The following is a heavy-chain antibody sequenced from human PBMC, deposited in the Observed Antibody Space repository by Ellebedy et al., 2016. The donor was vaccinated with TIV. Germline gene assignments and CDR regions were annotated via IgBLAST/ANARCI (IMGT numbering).Heavy chain of an antibody. J-gene: IGHJ4*01. D-gene: IGHD3-10*02. V-gene: IGHV3-33*08. CDR3: ARDLFGDLLIDN. Sequence: GGSLRLSCAASGFILRQYGMHWVRQAPGKGLEWVAVIWYDGGNKYYADSVKGRFTISRDNSKNTVFLQMNSLRAEDTALYYCARDLFGDLLIDNWGHGTLVTVSS. CDR1: GFILRQYG. CDR2: IWYDGGNK.